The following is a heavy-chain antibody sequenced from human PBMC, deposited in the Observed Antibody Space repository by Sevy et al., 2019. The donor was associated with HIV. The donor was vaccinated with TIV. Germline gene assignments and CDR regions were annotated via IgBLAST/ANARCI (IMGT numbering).Heavy chain of an antibody. V-gene: IGHV4-34*01. CDR2: INHSGST. D-gene: IGHD6-13*01. CDR3: ARSYSSSWTDYYYYYGMDV. CDR1: GGSFSGYY. Sequence: SETLSLTCAVYGGSFSGYYWSWIRQPPGKGLEWIGEINHSGSTNYNPSLKSRVTISVDTSKNQFSLKLSSVTAADTAVYYCARSYSSSWTDYYYYYGMDVWGQGTTVTVSS. J-gene: IGHJ6*02.